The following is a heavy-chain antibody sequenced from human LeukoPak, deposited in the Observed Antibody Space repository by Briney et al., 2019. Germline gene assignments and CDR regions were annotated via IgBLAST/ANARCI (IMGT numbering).Heavy chain of an antibody. CDR1: GYTFTAYY. V-gene: IGHV1-2*02. CDR3: ARGPTLGLDI. Sequence: GASVKVSCRASGYTFTAYYIHWVRQAPGQGLEWMGWINPNNDYTSLPQRFQGRVTMTRDTSIITAYMELSSLTSDDTGMYYCARGPTLGLDIWGQGTMVTVSS. CDR2: INPNNDYT. J-gene: IGHJ3*02.